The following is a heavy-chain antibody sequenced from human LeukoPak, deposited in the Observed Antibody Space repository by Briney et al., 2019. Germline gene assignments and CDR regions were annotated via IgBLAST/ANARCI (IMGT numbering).Heavy chain of an antibody. J-gene: IGHJ4*02. CDR3: ARTDTDDYNALYYFDY. CDR1: GDSVSSNSAA. CDR2: TYYRSKWYN. D-gene: IGHD3-10*01. V-gene: IGHV6-1*01. Sequence: SQTLSLTCAISGDSVSSNSAAWNWIRQSPSRGLEWLGRTYYRSKWYNDYAVSVKSRITINPDTSKNQFSLQLNSVTPEDTAVYYCARTDTDDYNALYYFDYWGQGTLVTVSS.